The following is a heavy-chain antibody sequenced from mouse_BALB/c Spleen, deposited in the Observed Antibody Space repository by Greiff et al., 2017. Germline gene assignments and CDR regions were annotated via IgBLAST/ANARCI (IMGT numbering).Heavy chain of an antibody. J-gene: IGHJ4*01. D-gene: IGHD2-1*01. CDR3: ARIYYGNYYYYAMDY. V-gene: IGHV5-6-2*01. CDR2: INSNGGST. CDR1: GFTFSSYY. Sequence: EVQGVESGGGLVKLGGSLKLSCAASGFTFSSYYMSWVRQTPEKRLELVAAINSNGGSTYYPDTVKGRFTISRDNAKNTLYLQMSSLKSEDTALYYCARIYYGNYYYYAMDYWGQGASVTVSS.